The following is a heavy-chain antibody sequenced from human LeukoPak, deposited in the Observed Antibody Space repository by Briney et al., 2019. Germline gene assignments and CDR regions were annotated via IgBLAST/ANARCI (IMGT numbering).Heavy chain of an antibody. CDR2: INPNSGGT. Sequence: ASVKVPCKASGYTFTGYYMHWVRQAPGQGLEWMGWINPNSGGTNYAQKFQGRVTMTRDTSISTAYMELSRLRSDDTAVYYCARVRSYYDILTGYTNHFDYWGQGTLVTVSS. D-gene: IGHD3-9*01. CDR1: GYTFTGYY. V-gene: IGHV1-2*02. CDR3: ARVRSYYDILTGYTNHFDY. J-gene: IGHJ4*02.